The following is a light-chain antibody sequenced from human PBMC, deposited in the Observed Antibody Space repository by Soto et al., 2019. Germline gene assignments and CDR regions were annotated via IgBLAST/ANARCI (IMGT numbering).Light chain of an antibody. V-gene: IGKV1-5*03. Sequence: DIQMTQSPSTLSASVGDRVTITCRASQSIDSWLAWYQQKPGKAPKLLIYKASSLESGVPSRSSGSESGTEFTLSISSLQPDDFATYYCQQYNSYPLTFGGGTKVDIK. CDR3: QQYNSYPLT. J-gene: IGKJ4*01. CDR2: KAS. CDR1: QSIDSW.